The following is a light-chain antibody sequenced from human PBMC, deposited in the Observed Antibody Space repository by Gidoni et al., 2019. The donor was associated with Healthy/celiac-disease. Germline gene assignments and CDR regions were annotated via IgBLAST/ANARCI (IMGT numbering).Light chain of an antibody. Sequence: SVLTHPPSASGTPGQRVTISCSGSSSNIGSNYVYWYQQLPGTAPKLLIYRNNQRPSGVPDRFSGSNSGTSASLAISGLRSEDEADYYCAAWDDSLSGVVFGGGTKLTVL. V-gene: IGLV1-47*01. J-gene: IGLJ2*01. CDR1: SSNIGSNY. CDR2: RNN. CDR3: AAWDDSLSGVV.